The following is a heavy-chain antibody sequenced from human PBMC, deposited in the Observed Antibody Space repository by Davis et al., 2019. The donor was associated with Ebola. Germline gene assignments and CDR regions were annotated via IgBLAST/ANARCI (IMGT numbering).Heavy chain of an antibody. J-gene: IGHJ3*02. D-gene: IGHD3-10*01. Sequence: SLKISCAASGFTFSSYAMHWVRQAPGKGLEWVAVISYDGSNKYYADSVKGRFTISRDNSKNTLYLQMNSLRAEDTAVYYCARDRGDAFDIWGQGTMVTVSS. V-gene: IGHV3-30-3*01. CDR3: ARDRGDAFDI. CDR1: GFTFSSYA. CDR2: ISYDGSNK.